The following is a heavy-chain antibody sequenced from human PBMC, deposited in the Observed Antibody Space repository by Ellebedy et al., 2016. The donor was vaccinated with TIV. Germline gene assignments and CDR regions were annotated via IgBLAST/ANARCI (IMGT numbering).Heavy chain of an antibody. D-gene: IGHD1-26*01. J-gene: IGHJ6*02. V-gene: IGHV3-43*02. CDR3: AKGVGVGYGMDV. CDR2: ISGDGGRT. Sequence: ESLKISCAASGSTFDAYDMHWVRQAPGKVLEWVSLISGDGGRTYYANSVKGRFTISRDNSKNSLYLQMNSLRTEDTALYYCAKGVGVGYGMDVWGQGTTVTVSS. CDR1: GSTFDAYD.